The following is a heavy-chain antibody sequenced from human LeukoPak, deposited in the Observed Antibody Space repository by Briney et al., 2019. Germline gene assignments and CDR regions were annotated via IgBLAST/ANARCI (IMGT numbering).Heavy chain of an antibody. V-gene: IGHV1-69*05. D-gene: IGHD5-12*01. CDR2: IIPIFGTA. J-gene: IGHJ5*02. Sequence: SVKVSCKASGGTFSSYAISWVRQAPGQGLEWMGGIIPIFGTANYAQKFQGRVTMTRDTSTSTVYMELSSLRSEDTAVYYCARGGHMVATWKWFDPWGQGTLVTVSS. CDR1: GGTFSSYA. CDR3: ARGGHMVATWKWFDP.